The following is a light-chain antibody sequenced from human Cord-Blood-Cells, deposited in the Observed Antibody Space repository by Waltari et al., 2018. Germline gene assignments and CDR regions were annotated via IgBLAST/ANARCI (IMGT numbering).Light chain of an antibody. Sequence: MTQSPATLSVSPGERATLSCRASQSVSSNLAWYQQKPGQAPRLLIYGASTRATGIPARFSGSGSGTEFTLTISSLQSEDFAVYYCQQYNNWPPYSFGQGTKLEIK. J-gene: IGKJ2*03. CDR3: QQYNNWPPYS. CDR2: GAS. V-gene: IGKV3-15*01. CDR1: QSVSSN.